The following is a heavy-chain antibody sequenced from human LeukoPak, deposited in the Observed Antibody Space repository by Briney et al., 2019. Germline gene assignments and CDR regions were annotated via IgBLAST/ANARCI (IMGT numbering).Heavy chain of an antibody. V-gene: IGHV4-59*01. Sequence: SETLSLTCTVSGGSISSYYWSWIRQPPGKGLEGIGYIYYSGSTNYNPSLTSRVTISVDTSKNQFSLKLSSVTAADTAVYYCASYHCSSTSCRFDYWGQGTLVTVSS. CDR1: GGSISSYY. D-gene: IGHD2-2*01. J-gene: IGHJ4*02. CDR3: ASYHCSSTSCRFDY. CDR2: IYYSGST.